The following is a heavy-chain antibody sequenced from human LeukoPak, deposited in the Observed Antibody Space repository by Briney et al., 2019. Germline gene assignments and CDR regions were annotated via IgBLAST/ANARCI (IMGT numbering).Heavy chain of an antibody. D-gene: IGHD6-19*01. J-gene: IGHJ6*02. V-gene: IGHV3-64*01. CDR3: ARVSARYSSGWYFFPYSDYYYGMDV. Sequence: PGGSLRLSCAASGFTFSSYAMHWVRQAPGKGLEYVSAISSNGGSTYYANSVKGRFTISRDNSKNTLYLQMGSLRAEDMAVYYCARVSARYSSGWYFFPYSDYYYGMDVWGQGTTVTVSS. CDR2: ISSNGGST. CDR1: GFTFSSYA.